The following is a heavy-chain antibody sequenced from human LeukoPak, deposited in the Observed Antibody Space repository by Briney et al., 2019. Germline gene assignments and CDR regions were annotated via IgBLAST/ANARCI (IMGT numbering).Heavy chain of an antibody. Sequence: PVGSLSLSCAPSRFTFSSYAISSVRQAPGKEGGGVSAISGSGGSTYYADSVKRRFTISRDNSKNTLYLQMNSMRAEDTAVYYCAKATVVTPQFDYWGGGPLVTV. CDR3: AKATVVTPQFDY. V-gene: IGHV3-23*01. CDR2: ISGSGGST. D-gene: IGHD4-23*01. CDR1: RFTFSSYA. J-gene: IGHJ4*02.